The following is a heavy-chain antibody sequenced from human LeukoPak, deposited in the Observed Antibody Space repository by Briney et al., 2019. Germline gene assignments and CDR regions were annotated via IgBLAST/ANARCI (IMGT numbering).Heavy chain of an antibody. CDR2: MNPNSGNT. CDR3: ARGHSSSWYGYYYYYYMDV. V-gene: IGHV1-8*03. D-gene: IGHD6-13*01. J-gene: IGHJ6*03. Sequence: ASVKVSCKASGYTFTSYDINWVRQATGQGLEWMGWMNPNSGNTGYAQKFQGRVTITRNTSISTAYMELSSLRSEDTAVYYCARGHSSSWYGYYYYYYMDVWGKGTTVTVSS. CDR1: GYTFTSYD.